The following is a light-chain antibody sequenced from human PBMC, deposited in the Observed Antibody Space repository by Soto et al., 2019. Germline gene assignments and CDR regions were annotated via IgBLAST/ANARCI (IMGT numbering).Light chain of an antibody. CDR2: GAS. CDR1: QSVGSY. V-gene: IGKV3-20*01. CDR3: QQYGSSGT. Sequence: EIVLIQSPATLSLSPGERATLSCRASQSVGSYLAWYQQKPGQAPRLLIYGASNRATGIPDRFSGSGSGTGFTLTISRLEPEDFAVYYCQQYGSSGTFGQGTKVDIK. J-gene: IGKJ1*01.